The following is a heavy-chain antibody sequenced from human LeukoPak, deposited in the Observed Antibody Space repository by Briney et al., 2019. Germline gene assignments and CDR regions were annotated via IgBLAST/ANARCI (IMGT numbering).Heavy chain of an antibody. CDR2: IYYSRIT. J-gene: IGHJ5*02. Sequence: PSETLSLTCTVYGGSISSHYWSWIRQPPGKGLEWVGYIYYSRITNYNPSHKSGVTISVDTSKNQFSLKLSSVTAADTAVYYCARQYYDSSGYYPSWFDPWGQGTLVTVSS. CDR1: GGSISSHY. V-gene: IGHV4-59*11. D-gene: IGHD3-22*01. CDR3: ARQYYDSSGYYPSWFDP.